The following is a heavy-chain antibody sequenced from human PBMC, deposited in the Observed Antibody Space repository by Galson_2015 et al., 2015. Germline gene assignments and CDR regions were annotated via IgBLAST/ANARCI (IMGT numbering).Heavy chain of an antibody. CDR1: GFTFSGAW. CDR2: IKSKVNGETT. CDR3: TTDDLYDKSGYSKGWDFFDQ. Sequence: LSCAVSGFTFSGAWMSWVRQPPGKGLEWVARIKSKVNGETTDYAAPVEGRFTISRDDSKNTLYLQMNSLKNEDTAVYYCTTDDLYDKSGYSKGWDFFDQWGQGTLVTVSS. V-gene: IGHV3-15*01. D-gene: IGHD3-22*01. J-gene: IGHJ4*02.